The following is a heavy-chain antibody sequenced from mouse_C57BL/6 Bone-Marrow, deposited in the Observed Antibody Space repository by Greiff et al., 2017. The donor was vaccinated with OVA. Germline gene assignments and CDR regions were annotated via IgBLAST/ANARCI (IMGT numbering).Heavy chain of an antibody. CDR2: IYPGSGST. CDR1: GYTFTSYW. CDR3: ARLTLTRTGFAY. V-gene: IGHV1-55*01. Sequence: QVQLQQPGAELVKPGASVKMSCKASGYTFTSYWITWVKQRPGQGLEWIGDIYPGSGSTNYNEKFKSKATLTVDTSSSTAYMQLSSLTSEDSAVYYCARLTLTRTGFAYWGQGTLVTVSA. D-gene: IGHD4-1*01. J-gene: IGHJ3*01.